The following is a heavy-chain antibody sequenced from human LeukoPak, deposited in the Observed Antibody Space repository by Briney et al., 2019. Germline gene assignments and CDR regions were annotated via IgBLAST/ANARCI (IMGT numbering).Heavy chain of an antibody. J-gene: IGHJ4*02. Sequence: ASVKVSCKVSGYTLTELSMHWVRQAPGKGLEWMGGFDPEDGETIYAQKFQGRVTMTEDTSTDTAYMELSSLRSEDTAVYYCATSGYSSSPLDYWGQGTLVTVSS. CDR2: FDPEDGET. D-gene: IGHD5-18*01. CDR3: ATSGYSSSPLDY. CDR1: GYTLTELS. V-gene: IGHV1-24*01.